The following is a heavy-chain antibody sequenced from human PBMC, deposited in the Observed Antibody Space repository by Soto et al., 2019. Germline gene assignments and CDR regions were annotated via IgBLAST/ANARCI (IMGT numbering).Heavy chain of an antibody. CDR2: IYYSGST. V-gene: IGHV4-59*01. D-gene: IGHD4-17*01. J-gene: IGHJ6*02. Sequence: PSETLSLTCTVSGGSISSYYWSWIRQPPGKGLEWIGYIYYSGSTNYNPSLKSRVTISVDTSKNQFSLKLSSVTAADTAVCYCARDRYGVDYYYYGMDVWGQGTTVTVSS. CDR3: ARDRYGVDYYYYGMDV. CDR1: GGSISSYY.